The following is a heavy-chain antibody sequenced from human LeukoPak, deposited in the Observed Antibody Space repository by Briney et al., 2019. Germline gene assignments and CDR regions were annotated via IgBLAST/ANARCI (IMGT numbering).Heavy chain of an antibody. CDR3: ARGAGYCSSASCPA. CDR2: INHSGST. Sequence: SETLSLTCAVYGGSFSGYYWSWIRQPPGKGLEWIGEINHSGSTNYNPSLKSRITMSVDMSKDQFSLKLSSVTAADTAVYYCARGAGYCSSASCPAWGRGTLVTVSS. J-gene: IGHJ5*02. CDR1: GGSFSGYY. V-gene: IGHV4-34*01. D-gene: IGHD2-2*01.